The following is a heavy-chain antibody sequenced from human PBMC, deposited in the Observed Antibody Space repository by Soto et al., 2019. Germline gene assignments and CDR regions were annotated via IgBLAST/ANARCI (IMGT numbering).Heavy chain of an antibody. V-gene: IGHV4-4*07. CDR1: GGSISGYY. D-gene: IGHD2-2*01. J-gene: IGHJ6*02. CDR2: IYTSGST. CDR3: ARGNCSSPNCYSFSGYYGMDV. Sequence: SETLSLTCTVSGGSISGYYWSWIRQPAGKGLEWIGRIYTSGSTNYNPSLKSRVTMSLDTSKNQFSLKLTSVTAADTALYYCARGNCSSPNCYSFSGYYGMDVWGQGTTVTVSS.